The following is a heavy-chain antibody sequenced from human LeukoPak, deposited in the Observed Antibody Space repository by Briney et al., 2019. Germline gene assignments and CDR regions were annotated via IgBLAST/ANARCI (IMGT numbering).Heavy chain of an antibody. V-gene: IGHV4-61*08. CDR2: INHSGNS. CDR1: GGSISSGGYY. J-gene: IGHJ4*02. Sequence: KSSETLSLTCTVSGGSISSGGYYWSWIRQHPGKGLEWIGYINHSGNSKYNPPLESRITIAVDTSKNQFSLKLNSVTAADTAVYYCARYFSGKTLDYWGQGMLVTVSS. D-gene: IGHD1-1*01. CDR3: ARYFSGKTLDY.